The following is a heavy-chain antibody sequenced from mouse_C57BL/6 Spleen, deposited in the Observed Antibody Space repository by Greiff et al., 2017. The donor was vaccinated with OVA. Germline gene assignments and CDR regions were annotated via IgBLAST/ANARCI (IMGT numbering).Heavy chain of an antibody. V-gene: IGHV1-22*01. CDR2: INPNNGGT. Sequence: EVKLVESGPELVKPGASVKMSCKASGYTFTDYNMHWVKQSHGKSLEWIGYINPNNGGTSYNQKFKGKATLTVNKSSSTAYMELRSLTSEDSAVYYCARRTYYGSDYWGQGTTLTVSS. CDR3: ARRTYYGSDY. D-gene: IGHD1-1*01. CDR1: GYTFTDYN. J-gene: IGHJ2*01.